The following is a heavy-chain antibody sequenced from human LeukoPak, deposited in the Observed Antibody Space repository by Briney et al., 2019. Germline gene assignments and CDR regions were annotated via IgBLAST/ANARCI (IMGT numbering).Heavy chain of an antibody. Sequence: SETLSLTCTVSGYSISSGYYWGWIRQPPGKGLEWIGSIYQSGSTYYSPSLKSRVTISVDTSKNQFSLKLSSVTAADTAVYYCARLNLGIQPTFDYWGQGTLVTVSS. CDR3: ARLNLGIQPTFDY. CDR2: IYQSGST. V-gene: IGHV4-38-2*02. D-gene: IGHD3-16*01. CDR1: GYSISSGYY. J-gene: IGHJ4*02.